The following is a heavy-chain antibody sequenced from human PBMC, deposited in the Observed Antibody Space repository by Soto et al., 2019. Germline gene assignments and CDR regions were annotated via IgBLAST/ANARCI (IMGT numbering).Heavy chain of an antibody. Sequence: QMQLVQSGAEVKRPGASVRVSCKSSGYTFTSFYIHWVRQAPGQGLEWMGGIIPVFQTAYYTQRFQGRVTITADESTNTAYMELSSLRSEDTAIYYCARGGSGYTWFNEFWGQGTLVTVSS. V-gene: IGHV1-69*01. D-gene: IGHD3-22*01. J-gene: IGHJ4*02. CDR2: IIPVFQTA. CDR1: GYTFTSFY. CDR3: ARGGSGYTWFNEF.